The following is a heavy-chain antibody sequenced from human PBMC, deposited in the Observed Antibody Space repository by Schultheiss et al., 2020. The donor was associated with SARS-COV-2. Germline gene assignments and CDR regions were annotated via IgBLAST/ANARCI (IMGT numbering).Heavy chain of an antibody. CDR1: GFTFSNYG. V-gene: IGHV3-30*03. CDR3: ARDPKAVAGFNYLDD. Sequence: GGSLRLSCAASGFTFSNYGMHWVRQAPGKGLEWVAVISYDGSNKYYADSVKGRFTISRDNSKNTLYLQMNSLRAEDTAVYYCARDPKAVAGFNYLDDWGQGTLVTVSS. D-gene: IGHD6-19*01. J-gene: IGHJ4*02. CDR2: ISYDGSNK.